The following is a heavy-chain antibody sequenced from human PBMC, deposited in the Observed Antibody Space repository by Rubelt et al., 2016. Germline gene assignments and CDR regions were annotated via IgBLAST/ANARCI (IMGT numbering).Heavy chain of an antibody. J-gene: IGHJ5*02. D-gene: IGHD3-22*01. CDR3: ARAEDYYSSWFDP. V-gene: IGHV4-39*07. Sequence: QLQLQESGPGLVKPSETLSLTCTVSGGSISSRSYYWGWIRQPPGKGLEWIGSIYYSGSTYYNPSLKSRVIISVDMSKNQFPLKLSAVTAADTAAYYCARAEDYYSSWFDPWGQGTLVTVSS. CDR1: GGSISSRSYY. CDR2: IYYSGST.